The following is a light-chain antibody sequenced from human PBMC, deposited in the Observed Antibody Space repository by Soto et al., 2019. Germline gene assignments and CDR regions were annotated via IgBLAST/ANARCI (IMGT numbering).Light chain of an antibody. CDR1: ETISNR. Sequence: EIVMTQSPATLSVSPGERATLSCRASETISNRLAWYQQKPGQAPRLLIYGASTRATGIPDRFRGSGSGTEFPLTISSLQSEDFAVYYCQQYSDWPPWTFGQGTKVEIK. CDR3: QQYSDWPPWT. J-gene: IGKJ1*01. V-gene: IGKV3-15*01. CDR2: GAS.